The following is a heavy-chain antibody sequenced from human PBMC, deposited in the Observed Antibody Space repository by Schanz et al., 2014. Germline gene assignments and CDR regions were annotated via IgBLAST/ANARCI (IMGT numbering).Heavy chain of an antibody. D-gene: IGHD2-8*01. V-gene: IGHV3-NL1*01. J-gene: IGHJ5*01. CDR1: GFTFSNYA. Sequence: QVQLVESGGGVVRPGGSLRLSCAGSGFTFSNYAIHWVRQAPGKGLEWVSVISARGEVSKYSDSVKGRFIVSRDNSRATLFLQMDSLRAADTAFYYCAKWEDIVPEPEPMRGWFDSWGQGTLVTVSS. CDR3: AKWEDIVPEPEPMRGWFDS. CDR2: ISARGEVS.